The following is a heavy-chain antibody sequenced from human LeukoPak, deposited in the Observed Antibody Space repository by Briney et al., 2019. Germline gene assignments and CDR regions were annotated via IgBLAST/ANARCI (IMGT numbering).Heavy chain of an antibody. V-gene: IGHV4-59*01. D-gene: IGHD1-7*01. CDR1: GGSISSYY. CDR3: ARDNWNYGSSMDV. CDR2: IYYSGST. Sequence: SSETLSLTCTVSGGSISSYYCSWIRQPPGKGLEWVGYIYYSGSTNYNPSLKSRVTISVDTSKNQFSLKLSSVTAADTAVYYCARDNWNYGSSMDVWGQGTTVTVSS. J-gene: IGHJ6*02.